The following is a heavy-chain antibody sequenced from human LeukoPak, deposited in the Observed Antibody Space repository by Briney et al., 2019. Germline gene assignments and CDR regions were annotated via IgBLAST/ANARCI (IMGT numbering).Heavy chain of an antibody. V-gene: IGHV3-74*01. CDR3: AREFRDIVVVPAAKRGFDP. CDR1: GFTFSNYM. D-gene: IGHD2-2*01. CDR2: IKSDGITI. J-gene: IGHJ5*02. Sequence: GGSLRLSCAASGFTFSNYMMHWVRQAPGKGLVWVSRIKSDGITITYADSVKGRFTISRDNAKNTLYLQMNSLRAEDTAVYYCAREFRDIVVVPAAKRGFDPWGQGTLVTVSS.